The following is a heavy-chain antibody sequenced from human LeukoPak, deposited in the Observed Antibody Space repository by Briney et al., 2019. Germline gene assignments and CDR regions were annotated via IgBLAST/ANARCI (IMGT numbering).Heavy chain of an antibody. CDR1: GGSFSGYY. V-gene: IGHV4-34*01. CDR3: ARALIGDIVVVVAAPRDAFDI. D-gene: IGHD2-15*01. Sequence: PSETLSLTCAVYGGSFSGYYWSWIRQPPGKGLEWIGEINHSGSTNYNPSLKSRVTISVDTSKNQFSLKLSSVTAADTAVYYCARALIGDIVVVVAAPRDAFDIWGQGTMVTVSS. CDR2: INHSGST. J-gene: IGHJ3*02.